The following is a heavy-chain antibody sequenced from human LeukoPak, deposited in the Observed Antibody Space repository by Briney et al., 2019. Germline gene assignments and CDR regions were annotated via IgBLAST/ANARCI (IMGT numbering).Heavy chain of an antibody. J-gene: IGHJ5*02. V-gene: IGHV4-30-2*01. Sequence: PSQTLSLTCAVSGGSISSGGYSWSWIRQPPGKGLEWIGYIYHSGSTYYNPSLKSRVTISVDRSKNQFSLKLSSVTAADTAVYYCAGSSGRNNWFDPWGQGTLVTVSS. CDR3: AGSSGRNNWFDP. D-gene: IGHD6-19*01. CDR1: GGSISSGGYS. CDR2: IYHSGST.